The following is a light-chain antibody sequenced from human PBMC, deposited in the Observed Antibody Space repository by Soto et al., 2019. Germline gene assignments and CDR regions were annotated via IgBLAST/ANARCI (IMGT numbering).Light chain of an antibody. CDR3: QQCYSIPTT. Sequence: DIVMTQSPDSLAVSLGERATINCKSSQSVLYRSNNKNYLAWYQQKPGQPPKLLIYWASTRQSGVPDRFSGSGARTDFTLSISSLQAEEVAVYYFQQCYSIPTTFGGGTKVEIK. CDR2: WAS. J-gene: IGKJ4*01. CDR1: QSVLYRSNNKNY. V-gene: IGKV4-1*01.